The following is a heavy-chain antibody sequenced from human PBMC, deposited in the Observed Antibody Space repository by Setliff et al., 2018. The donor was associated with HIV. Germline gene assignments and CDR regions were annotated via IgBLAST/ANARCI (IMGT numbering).Heavy chain of an antibody. V-gene: IGHV4-34*01. Sequence: SETLSLTCAVYGGSFSFYYWSWIRQPPGKGLEWIGEINHRGSTNYNPSLKSRVTISVDTSKNQFSLNLNSVTAADTAVYYCARSTVGAGTSFPWGRGILVTVSS. CDR3: ARSTVGAGTSFP. J-gene: IGHJ5*02. CDR1: GGSFSFYY. CDR2: INHRGST. D-gene: IGHD1-26*01.